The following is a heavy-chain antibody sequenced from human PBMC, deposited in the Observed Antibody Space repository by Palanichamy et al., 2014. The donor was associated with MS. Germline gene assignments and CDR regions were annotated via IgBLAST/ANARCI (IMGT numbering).Heavy chain of an antibody. Sequence: QVQLQQWGAGLLKPSETLSLTCAVYGGSFSGYYWSWIRQPPGKGLEWIGEINHSGSTNYNPSRKSRVTISVDTSKNQFSLKLSSVTAADTAVYYCARGRYCSSTSCLGWFDPWGQGTLVTVSS. V-gene: IGHV4-34*01. D-gene: IGHD2-2*01. CDR2: INHSGST. CDR1: GGSFSGYY. J-gene: IGHJ5*02. CDR3: ARGRYCSSTSCLGWFDP.